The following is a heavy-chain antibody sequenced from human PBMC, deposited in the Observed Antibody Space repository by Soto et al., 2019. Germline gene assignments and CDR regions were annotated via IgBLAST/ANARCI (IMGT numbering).Heavy chain of an antibody. CDR3: AKDGVAAREFDY. CDR1: GFTFSSYG. Sequence: PGGSLRLSCAASGFTFSSYGMSWVRQAPGKGLEWVSTIGGSGGSTYYADSVKGRFTISRDNSKNTLYLQMNSLRAEDTAVYYCAKDGVAAREFDYWGQGTLVTVSS. J-gene: IGHJ4*02. D-gene: IGHD1-26*01. CDR2: IGGSGGST. V-gene: IGHV3-23*01.